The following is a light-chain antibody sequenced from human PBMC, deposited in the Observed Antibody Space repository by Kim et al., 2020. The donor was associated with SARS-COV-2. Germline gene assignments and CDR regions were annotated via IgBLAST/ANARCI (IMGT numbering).Light chain of an antibody. V-gene: IGKV3-20*01. Sequence: EIVLTQSPGTLSLSPGERATLSCRASQNIRQIYCAWFQQKPGQAPRLLISGASSRATDIPDRFSGSGSGTDFTLTINRLEPEDFAVYYCKQYVTSPYTFGQGTKLEI. J-gene: IGKJ2*01. CDR3: KQYVTSPYT. CDR2: GAS. CDR1: QNIRQIY.